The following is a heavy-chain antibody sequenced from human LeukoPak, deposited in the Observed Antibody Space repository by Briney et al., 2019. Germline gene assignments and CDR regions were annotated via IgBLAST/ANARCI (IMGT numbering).Heavy chain of an antibody. V-gene: IGHV1-24*01. CDR3: ATDPRNPYSGSLPGGY. J-gene: IGHJ4*02. CDR1: GYTLTELS. Sequence: GASVKVSCKVSGYTLTELSMHWVRQAPGKGLEWMGGFDPEDGETIYAQKFQGRVTMTEDTSTDTAYMELSSLRSEDTAVYYCATDPRNPYSGSLPGGYWGQGTLVTVSS. CDR2: FDPEDGET. D-gene: IGHD1-26*01.